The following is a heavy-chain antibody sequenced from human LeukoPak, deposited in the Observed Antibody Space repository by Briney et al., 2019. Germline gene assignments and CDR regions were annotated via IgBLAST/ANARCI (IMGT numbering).Heavy chain of an antibody. CDR2: IYTSGST. CDR3: ARAYYDSSSVTHAFDI. D-gene: IGHD3-22*01. Sequence: ASETLSLTCTVSGGSISSGSYYWSWIRQPAGKGLEWIGRIYTSGSTNYNPSLKSRVTISVDTSKNQFSLKLSSVTAADTAVYYCARAYYDSSSVTHAFDIWGQGTMVTVSS. V-gene: IGHV4-61*02. CDR1: GGSISSGSYY. J-gene: IGHJ3*02.